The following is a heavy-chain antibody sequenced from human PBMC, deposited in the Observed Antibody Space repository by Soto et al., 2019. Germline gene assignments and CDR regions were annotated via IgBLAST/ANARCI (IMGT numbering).Heavy chain of an antibody. CDR1: GFSLTTNGVG. J-gene: IGHJ5*02. CDR3: AYRQEYRGSWDSGWFDP. V-gene: IGHV2-5*02. Sequence: HITLKESGPPLVEPTQTLTLTCAFSGFSLTTNGVGVGWIRQAPGKALEWLAFIYWDDDKRYSPSLKTRLTIIKDTSINQVVLIMTNIDPVDTATYYCAYRQEYRGSWDSGWFDPWGQGTLVTVSS. CDR2: IYWDDDK. D-gene: IGHD6-13*01.